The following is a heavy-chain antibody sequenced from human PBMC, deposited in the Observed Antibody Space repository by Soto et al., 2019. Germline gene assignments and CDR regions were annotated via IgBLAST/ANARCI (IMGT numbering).Heavy chain of an antibody. D-gene: IGHD1-26*01. CDR2: INNDGSGT. CDR1: GLTFSSYW. Sequence: EVQLAESGGGLVQPGGSLRLSCAASGLTFSSYWMYWVRQAPGKGLVYVSRINNDGSGTTYADSVKGRFTISRDNAKNTLYLQMNSLRAEETAVYYCASGSDNHAFDIWGQGTMVTVSS. CDR3: ASGSDNHAFDI. J-gene: IGHJ3*02. V-gene: IGHV3-74*03.